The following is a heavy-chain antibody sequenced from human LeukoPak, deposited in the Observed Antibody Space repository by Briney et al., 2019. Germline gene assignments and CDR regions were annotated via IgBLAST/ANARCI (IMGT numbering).Heavy chain of an antibody. CDR3: AKDWYDYIWGSYRVPFDY. V-gene: IGHV3-23*01. Sequence: GGSLRLSCAASGFTFSSYAMSWVRQAPGKGLEWVSAISGSGGSTYYTDSEKGRFTISRDNSKNTLYLQMNSLRAEDTAVYYCAKDWYDYIWGSYRVPFDYWGQGTLVTVSS. CDR2: ISGSGGST. J-gene: IGHJ4*02. CDR1: GFTFSSYA. D-gene: IGHD3-16*02.